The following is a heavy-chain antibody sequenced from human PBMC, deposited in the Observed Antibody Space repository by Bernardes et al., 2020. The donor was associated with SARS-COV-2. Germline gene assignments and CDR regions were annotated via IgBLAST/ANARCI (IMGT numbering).Heavy chain of an antibody. CDR2: ISAYNGNR. J-gene: IGHJ3*02. V-gene: IGHV1-18*01. Sequence: ASVKVSCKASGYTFTNYGISWVRQAPGQGLEWMGWISAYNGNRNYAQNLQGRVTMTTDTSTSTAYMELRSLRSDDTAVYYCAREGDKNGDPDDAFDIGGQGTMVTVSS. D-gene: IGHD3-10*01. CDR1: GYTFTNYG. CDR3: AREGDKNGDPDDAFDI.